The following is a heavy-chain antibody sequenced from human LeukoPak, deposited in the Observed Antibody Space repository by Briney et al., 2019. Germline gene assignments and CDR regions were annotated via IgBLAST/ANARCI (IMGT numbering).Heavy chain of an antibody. CDR1: GGSFSGYY. Sequence: SETLSLTCAVYGGSFSGYYWSWIRQPPGKGLEWIGEINHSGSTNYNPSLKSRVTISVDTPKNQFSLKLSSVTASDTAVYYCARVNVVVAPSANDKYYYYYYGMDVWGQGTTVTVSS. V-gene: IGHV4-34*01. D-gene: IGHD2-15*01. CDR2: INHSGST. CDR3: ARVNVVVAPSANDKYYYYYYGMDV. J-gene: IGHJ6*02.